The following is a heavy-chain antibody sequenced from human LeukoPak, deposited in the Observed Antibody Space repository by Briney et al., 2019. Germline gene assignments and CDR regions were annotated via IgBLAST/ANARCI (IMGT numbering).Heavy chain of an antibody. D-gene: IGHD1-26*01. CDR1: GFTFSSYA. CDR2: IGITGSST. Sequence: GGSLRLSCAASGFTFSSYAMSWVRQAPGTRLEWVSVIGITGSSTYYADSVKGRFTISRDNPKNTLYLQMNSLRAEDTAVYYCAESMGAPRYFDSWGQGTLVTVSS. V-gene: IGHV3-23*01. J-gene: IGHJ4*02. CDR3: AESMGAPRYFDS.